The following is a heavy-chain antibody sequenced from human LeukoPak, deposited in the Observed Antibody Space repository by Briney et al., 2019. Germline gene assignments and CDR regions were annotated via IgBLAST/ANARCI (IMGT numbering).Heavy chain of an antibody. J-gene: IGHJ4*02. CDR3: AKTPPQQRSYLFYFDY. Sequence: ASVKVSCKASGYTFTSYYMHWVRQAPGQGLEWMGIINPSGGSTSYAQKFQGRVTMTRDTSTSTVYMELSSLRSEDTAVYYCAKTPPQQRSYLFYFDYWGQGTLVTVSS. V-gene: IGHV1-46*01. D-gene: IGHD3-10*01. CDR2: INPSGGST. CDR1: GYTFTSYY.